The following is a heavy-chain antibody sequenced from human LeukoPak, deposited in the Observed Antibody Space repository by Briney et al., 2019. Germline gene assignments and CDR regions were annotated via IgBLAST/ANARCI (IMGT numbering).Heavy chain of an antibody. CDR3: ARSIDY. Sequence: PGGSLRLSCAASGFTFSSYWMHWVRQAPGKGLVWVSGINRDGSTTSYADSVKGRVTISRDNAKNTLYLQMNSLGAEGTAVYYCARSIDYWGQGTLVTVSS. V-gene: IGHV3-74*01. D-gene: IGHD6-6*01. CDR2: INRDGSTT. J-gene: IGHJ4*02. CDR1: GFTFSSYW.